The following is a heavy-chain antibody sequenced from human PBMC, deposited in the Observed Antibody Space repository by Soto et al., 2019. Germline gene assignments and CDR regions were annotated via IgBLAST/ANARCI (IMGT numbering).Heavy chain of an antibody. J-gene: IGHJ5*02. CDR3: VRRHVSATGIDWFDP. CDR1: GYTFTSYG. Sequence: ASVKVSCKASGYTFTSYGIHWVRQAPGQRLEWMGWINAANGDAKYSPKFQGRVTITRDTSASTAYMELSSLRSEDTAVYYCVRRHVSATGIDWFDPWGQGTLVTVSS. CDR2: INAANGDA. V-gene: IGHV1-3*01. D-gene: IGHD6-13*01.